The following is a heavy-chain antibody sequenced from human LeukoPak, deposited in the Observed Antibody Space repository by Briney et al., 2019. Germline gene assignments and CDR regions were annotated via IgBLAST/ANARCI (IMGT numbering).Heavy chain of an antibody. Sequence: GGSLRLSCAASGFTFSSYGMTWVRQAPGKGLEWVANIKQDGSETYYVDSVKGRFTISRDNAKNSLYLQMNSLRAEDTAVYYCVRDKLVNNYWGQGTLVTVSS. V-gene: IGHV3-7*01. D-gene: IGHD6-13*01. CDR1: GFTFSSYG. J-gene: IGHJ4*02. CDR3: VRDKLVNNY. CDR2: IKQDGSET.